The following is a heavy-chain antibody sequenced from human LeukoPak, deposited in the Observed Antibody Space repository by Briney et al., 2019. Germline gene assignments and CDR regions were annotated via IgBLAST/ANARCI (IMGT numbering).Heavy chain of an antibody. V-gene: IGHV1-18*01. D-gene: IGHD6-6*01. CDR1: GYTFTSYD. CDR2: ISAYNGNT. Sequence: ASVKVSCKASGYTFTSYDISWVRQAPGQGLEWMGWISAYNGNTNYAQKLQGRVTMTTDTSTSTAYMELRSLRSDDTAVYYCARDRRSIAARRGFDYWGQGTLVTVSS. CDR3: ARDRRSIAARRGFDY. J-gene: IGHJ4*02.